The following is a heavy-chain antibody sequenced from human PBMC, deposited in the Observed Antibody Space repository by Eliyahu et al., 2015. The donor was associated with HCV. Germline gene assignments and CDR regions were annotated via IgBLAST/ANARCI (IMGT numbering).Heavy chain of an antibody. CDR1: GGSXSSSSYY. CDR3: ARPRGFGESNCFDP. V-gene: IGHV4-39*01. D-gene: IGHD3-10*01. J-gene: IGHJ5*02. CDR2: ICYSGST. Sequence: QLQLQESGPGLVKPSETLXLTCTVSGGSXSSSSYYWGWIRQPPGKGLGWIGSICYSGSTYYNPSLKSRVTISVDTSKNQFSLKLSSVTAADTAVYYCARPRGFGESNCFDPWGQGTLVTVSS.